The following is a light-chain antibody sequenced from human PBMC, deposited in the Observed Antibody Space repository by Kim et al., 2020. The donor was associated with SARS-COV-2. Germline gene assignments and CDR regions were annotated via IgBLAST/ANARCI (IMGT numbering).Light chain of an antibody. V-gene: IGLV3-21*04. J-gene: IGLJ3*02. CDR1: NIGSKN. Sequence: SYELTQPPSVSVAPGNTARITCGGDNIGSKNVHWYQQKPGQAPVLVIFYDSDRPAGIPERFSGSNSENTAALTISRVEAGDEADYYCQVWDSSGDHRGVFGGGTQLTVL. CDR3: QVWDSSGDHRGV. CDR2: YDS.